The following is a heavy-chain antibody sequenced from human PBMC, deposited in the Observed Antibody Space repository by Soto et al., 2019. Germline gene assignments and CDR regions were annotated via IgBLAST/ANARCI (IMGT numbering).Heavy chain of an antibody. J-gene: IGHJ6*02. Sequence: SVKVSCKASGYTFTGHYMHCVRQAPGQGLEWMGRINPNSGDTNYAQNFQGRVTVTRDTSISTAYMELTRLRSDDTAVYYCAKEAENYFYYGMDVWGQGTAVTVSS. CDR1: GYTFTGHY. V-gene: IGHV1-2*06. CDR2: INPNSGDT. CDR3: AKEAENYFYYGMDV.